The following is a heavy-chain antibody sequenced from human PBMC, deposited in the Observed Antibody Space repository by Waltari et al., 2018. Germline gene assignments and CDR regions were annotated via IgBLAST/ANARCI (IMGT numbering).Heavy chain of an antibody. D-gene: IGHD3-3*01. J-gene: IGHJ3*01. CDR2: VNPNTGDT. V-gene: IGHV1-2*02. Sequence: QVHLVQSGAEVKKPGASVTVSCKASGYTFTGHVIHWVRQAPGQGLEWVGSVNPNTGDTYSAQKFEGRVTMTRGTSISTAYLDLSRLTSDDTAVYYCARVLYDFWGGYHPNDVFDFWGQGTVVIVSS. CDR1: GYTFTGHV. CDR3: ARVLYDFWGGYHPNDVFDF.